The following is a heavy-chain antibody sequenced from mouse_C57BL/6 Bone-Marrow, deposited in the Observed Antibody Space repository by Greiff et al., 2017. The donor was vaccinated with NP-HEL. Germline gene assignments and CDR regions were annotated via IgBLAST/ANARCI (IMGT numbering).Heavy chain of an antibody. D-gene: IGHD3-3*01. Sequence: VQLQQSGTELVKPGASVKLSCKASGYTFTSYWMHWVKQRPGQGLEWIGNINPSNGGTNYNEKFKSKATLTVDKSSSTAYMQLSSLTSEDSAVFYCARGSFQVGLRRGYFDYWGQGTTLTLSS. CDR3: ARGSFQVGLRRGYFDY. V-gene: IGHV1-53*01. CDR1: GYTFTSYW. J-gene: IGHJ2*01. CDR2: INPSNGGT.